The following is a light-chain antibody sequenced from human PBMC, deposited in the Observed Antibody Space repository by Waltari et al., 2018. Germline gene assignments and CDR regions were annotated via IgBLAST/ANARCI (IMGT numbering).Light chain of an antibody. V-gene: IGKV3-20*01. Sequence: EIVLTQSPGTLSLSPGARATLSCRASQSVGSNYLVWYQQRPGQAPRLLIYGASSRATGIPDRFSGSGSGTDFTLTISRLEPEDFAVYYCQQYGTSSSFGQGTRLEIK. CDR2: GAS. CDR3: QQYGTSSS. J-gene: IGKJ5*01. CDR1: QSVGSNY.